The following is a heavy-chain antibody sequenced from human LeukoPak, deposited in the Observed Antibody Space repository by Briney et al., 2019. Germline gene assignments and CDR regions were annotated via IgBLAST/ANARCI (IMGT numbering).Heavy chain of an antibody. J-gene: IGHJ4*02. D-gene: IGHD4-17*01. CDR2: ISGSGGNT. V-gene: IGHV3-23*01. Sequence: GGTLRLSCGASGFTFSTYGMSWVRQASGKGLEWVSAISGSGGNTYYADSVKGRFTISRDNAKNSLYLQMNSLRAEDTAVYYCARGNGDYDYWGQGTLVTVSS. CDR3: ARGNGDYDY. CDR1: GFTFSTYG.